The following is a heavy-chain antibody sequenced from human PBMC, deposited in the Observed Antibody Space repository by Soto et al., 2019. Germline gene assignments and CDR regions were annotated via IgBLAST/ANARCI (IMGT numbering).Heavy chain of an antibody. D-gene: IGHD2-2*01. CDR1: GYSFTSYW. Sequence: GEFLKISCKGSGYSFTSYWIGWVRQMPGKGLEWMGIIYPGDSDTRYSPSFQGQVTISADKSISTAYLQLSSLKASDTAMYYCATRTPGVPAAIGEVYAFDIWGQGTMVTVSS. J-gene: IGHJ3*02. CDR3: ATRTPGVPAAIGEVYAFDI. CDR2: IYPGDSDT. V-gene: IGHV5-51*01.